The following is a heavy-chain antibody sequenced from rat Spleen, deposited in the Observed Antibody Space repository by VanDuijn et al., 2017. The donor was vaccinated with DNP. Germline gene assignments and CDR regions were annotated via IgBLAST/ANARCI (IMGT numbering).Heavy chain of an antibody. D-gene: IGHD4-3*01. Sequence: EVQLVESGGGLVQPGGSLKLSCAASGFTFSDYNMAWVRQAPKKGLEWVATISHGGSATYYRDSVKGRFSISRDIAKTTLYLQMDSLRSEDTATYYCIRWNSGHFDYWGQGVMVTVSS. J-gene: IGHJ2*01. CDR2: ISHGGSAT. CDR1: GFTFSDYN. CDR3: IRWNSGHFDY. V-gene: IGHV5-7*01.